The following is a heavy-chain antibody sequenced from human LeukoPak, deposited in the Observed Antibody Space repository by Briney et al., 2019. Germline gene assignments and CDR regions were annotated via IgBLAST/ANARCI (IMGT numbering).Heavy chain of an antibody. CDR1: GFTFSNLG. V-gene: IGHV3-33*01. CDR3: VRDNGQEQLALDL. Sequence: PGGSLRLSCAASGFTFSNLGMHWVRQAPGKGLEWVALIWFDGSDKKYADSVKGRFTISRDNSKNTLFLQMNSLRVEDTAVYYCVRDNGQEQLALDLWGREPWSPSPQ. J-gene: IGHJ5*02. CDR2: IWFDGSDK. D-gene: IGHD6-6*01.